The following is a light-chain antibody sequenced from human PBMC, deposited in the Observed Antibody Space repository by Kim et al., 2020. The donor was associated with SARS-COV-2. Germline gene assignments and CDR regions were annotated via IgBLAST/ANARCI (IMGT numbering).Light chain of an antibody. CDR3: QQYYSTPPS. CDR1: QTVVYNSNNKNY. Sequence: RVTINCKSSQTVVYNSNNKNYLAWYQQKPGQAPKLLIYWASIRESGVSDRFSGSGSETDFTLTISSLQAEDVAVYYCQQYYSTPPSFGQGTKLEIK. V-gene: IGKV4-1*01. CDR2: WAS. J-gene: IGKJ2*03.